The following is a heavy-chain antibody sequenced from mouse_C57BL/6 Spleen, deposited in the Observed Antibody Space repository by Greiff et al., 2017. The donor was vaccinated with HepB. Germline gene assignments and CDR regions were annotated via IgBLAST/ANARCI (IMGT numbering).Heavy chain of an antibody. D-gene: IGHD1-1*01. J-gene: IGHJ4*01. CDR2: IYPGSGNT. Sequence: VQLVESGAELVRPGASVKLSCKASGYTFTDYYINWVKQRPGQGLEWIARIYPGSGNTYYNEKFKGKATLTAEKSSSTAYMQLSSLTSEDSAVYFCASSFYGAMDYWGQGTSVTVSS. CDR3: ASSFYGAMDY. V-gene: IGHV1-76*01. CDR1: GYTFTDYY.